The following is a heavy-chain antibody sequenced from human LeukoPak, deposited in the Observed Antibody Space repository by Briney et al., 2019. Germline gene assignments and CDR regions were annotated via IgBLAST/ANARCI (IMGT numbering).Heavy chain of an antibody. CDR2: ISGSGGST. J-gene: IGHJ4*02. CDR3: ARGNYYFDL. CDR1: GFPFTRFA. V-gene: IGHV3-23*01. Sequence: GSLRLSCTVSGFPFTRFAMTWVRQTPGKGLEWVSAISGSGGSTYYADSVKGRFTISRDNSKNTLYLQMNSLRAEDTAIYYCARGNYYFDLWGQGTLVTVSS.